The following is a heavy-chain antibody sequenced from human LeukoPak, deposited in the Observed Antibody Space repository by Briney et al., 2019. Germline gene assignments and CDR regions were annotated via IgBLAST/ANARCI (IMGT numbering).Heavy chain of an antibody. CDR1: GFTFSSYW. V-gene: IGHV3-74*01. J-gene: IGHJ4*02. CDR2: INSDGESR. CDR3: ASDFWSGYYTPMGVDY. D-gene: IGHD3-3*01. Sequence: QPGGSLRLSCAAPGFTFSSYWMHWGRQAPGKGLVWVSRINSDGESRNYADSVKGRFTISRDNAKNTLYLQMNSLRAEDTAVYYCASDFWSGYYTPMGVDYWGQGTLVTVSS.